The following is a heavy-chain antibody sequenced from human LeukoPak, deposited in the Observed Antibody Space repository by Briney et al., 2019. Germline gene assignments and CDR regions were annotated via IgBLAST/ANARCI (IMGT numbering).Heavy chain of an antibody. Sequence: PGGSLRLSCAASGFTFSSYAMSWVRQAPGKGLEWVSAISGSGGSTYYADSVKGRFTISRDNSKNTLYLRMNSLRAEDTAVYYRAKGPQPRITIFGVVILPLDYWGQGTLVTVSS. V-gene: IGHV3-23*01. D-gene: IGHD3-3*01. CDR3: AKGPQPRITIFGVVILPLDY. CDR2: ISGSGGST. J-gene: IGHJ4*02. CDR1: GFTFSSYA.